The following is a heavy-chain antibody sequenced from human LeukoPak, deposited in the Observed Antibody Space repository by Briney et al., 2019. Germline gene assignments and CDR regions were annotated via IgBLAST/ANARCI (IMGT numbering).Heavy chain of an antibody. CDR2: IYWDDDK. Sequence: SGPTLVNPTQTLTLTCTFSGFSLRTRGVGVGWIRQPPGKALEWLALIYWDDDKVYSPSLQSRLTITKDTSKNQVVLTMTNMDPVDTATYYCAHRPYTSGCFDHWGQGTLVTVSS. J-gene: IGHJ4*02. V-gene: IGHV2-5*02. CDR3: AHRPYTSGCFDH. CDR1: GFSLRTRGVG. D-gene: IGHD6-25*01.